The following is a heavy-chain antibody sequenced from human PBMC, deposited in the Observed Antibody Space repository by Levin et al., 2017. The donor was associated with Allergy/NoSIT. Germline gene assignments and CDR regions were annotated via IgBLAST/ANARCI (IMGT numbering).Heavy chain of an antibody. CDR1: GFTFGTYA. CDR2: ISASGGGT. V-gene: IGHV3-23*01. J-gene: IGHJ4*02. D-gene: IGHD4-23*01. CDR3: AKDPVISADPYYFDY. Sequence: GESLKISCAASGFTFGTYAMSWVRQAPGKGLEWVSSISASGGGTYYADSVKGRFTISRDSSKNTLYLQMNSLRAEDTAVYYCAKDPVISADPYYFDYWGQGTLVTVSS.